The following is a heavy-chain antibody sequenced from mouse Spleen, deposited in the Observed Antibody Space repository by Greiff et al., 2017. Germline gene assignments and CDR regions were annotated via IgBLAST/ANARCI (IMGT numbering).Heavy chain of an antibody. CDR3: ARFWDRDWYFDV. CDR2: ISSGGGST. V-gene: IGHV5-9*04. CDR1: GFTFSSYY. D-gene: IGHD3-3*01. J-gene: IGHJ1*01. Sequence: EVKLVESGGGLVKPGGSLKLSCAASGFTFSSYYMSWVRQTPEKRLEWVATISSGGGSTYYPDSVKGRFTISRDNAKNTLYLQMSSLNSEDTAVYYCARFWDRDWYFDVWGAGTTVTVSS.